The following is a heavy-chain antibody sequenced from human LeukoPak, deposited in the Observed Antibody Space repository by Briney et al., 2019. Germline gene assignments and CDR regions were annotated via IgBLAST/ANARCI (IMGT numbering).Heavy chain of an antibody. D-gene: IGHD1-26*01. CDR2: IYYSGST. J-gene: IGHJ5*02. Sequence: SETLSLTCTVSGGSISSYYWNWIRQHPGKGLEWIGFIYYSGSTNYNPSLKSRVTISVDTSKNQFSLKLSSVTAADTAVYYCARRDGSYTGNWFDPWGQGTLVTVSS. V-gene: IGHV4-59*08. CDR3: ARRDGSYTGNWFDP. CDR1: GGSISSYY.